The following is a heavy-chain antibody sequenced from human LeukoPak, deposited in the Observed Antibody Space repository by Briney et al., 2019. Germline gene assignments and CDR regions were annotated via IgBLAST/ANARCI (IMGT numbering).Heavy chain of an antibody. CDR2: IYYNGST. CDR1: GGSVSSGSYY. D-gene: IGHD2-21*01. CDR3: AREGFDDFDSQH. Sequence: SETLSLTCTASGGSVSSGSYYWNWIRQPPGKGLEWIGFIYYNGSTNYNPSLKSRVTMSVDTSKNQFSLKLTSVTAADTAIYYCAREGFDDFDSQHWGQGTLVTVSS. V-gene: IGHV4-61*01. J-gene: IGHJ1*01.